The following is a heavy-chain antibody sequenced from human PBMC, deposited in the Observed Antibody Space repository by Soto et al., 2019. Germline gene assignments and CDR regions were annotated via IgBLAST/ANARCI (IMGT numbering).Heavy chain of an antibody. CDR3: AGGHRDYVYYHGMDV. D-gene: IGHD3-16*01. J-gene: IGHJ6*02. Sequence: SETLSLTCTVSGGSISSYYVSWIRQSAGKGLEWIGRIDTSGTTNYNPSLKCRVTMSVDASKNHFSRNLSSVAAADTAGYYCAGGHRDYVYYHGMDVWGQGTTVTVSS. CDR2: IDTSGTT. CDR1: GGSISSYY. V-gene: IGHV4-4*07.